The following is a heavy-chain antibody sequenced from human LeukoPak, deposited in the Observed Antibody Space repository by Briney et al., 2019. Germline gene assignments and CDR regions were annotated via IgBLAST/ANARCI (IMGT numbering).Heavy chain of an antibody. V-gene: IGHV3-21*01. D-gene: IGHD3-16*01. CDR3: ARDQGAWGYGYNFDY. Sequence: GGSLRLSCAASGFTFSSYSMNWVRQAPGKGLEWVSSISSSSSYIYYADSVKGRFTISRDNAKNSLYLQINSLRAEDTAVYYCARDQGAWGYGYNFDYWGQGTLVTVSS. CDR1: GFTFSSYS. CDR2: ISSSSSYI. J-gene: IGHJ4*02.